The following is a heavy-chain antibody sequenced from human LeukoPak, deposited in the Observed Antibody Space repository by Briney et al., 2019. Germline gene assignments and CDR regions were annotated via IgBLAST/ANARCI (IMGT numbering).Heavy chain of an antibody. Sequence: ASVKVSCKASGYTFTGYYMHWVRQAPGQGLEWMGRINPNSSGTNYAQKFQGRVTMTRDTSISTAYMELSSLRFDDTAVYYCATPPECSSGSCLSYWGQGTLVTVSS. J-gene: IGHJ4*02. CDR3: ATPPECSSGSCLSY. V-gene: IGHV1-2*06. D-gene: IGHD2-15*01. CDR2: INPNSSGT. CDR1: GYTFTGYY.